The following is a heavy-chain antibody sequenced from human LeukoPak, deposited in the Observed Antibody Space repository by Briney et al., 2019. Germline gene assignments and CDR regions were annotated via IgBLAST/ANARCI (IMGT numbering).Heavy chain of an antibody. CDR3: ARAYNLLPHADAFDI. CDR1: GFTFSSYE. V-gene: IGHV3-48*03. D-gene: IGHD5-24*01. J-gene: IGHJ3*02. Sequence: PGGSLRLSCAASGFTFSSYEMSWVRQAPGKGLEWVSYISSSGRTIYYADSVKGRFTISRDNAKNSLYLQMNSLRAEDTAVYYCARAYNLLPHADAFDIWGQGTMVTVSS. CDR2: ISSSGRTI.